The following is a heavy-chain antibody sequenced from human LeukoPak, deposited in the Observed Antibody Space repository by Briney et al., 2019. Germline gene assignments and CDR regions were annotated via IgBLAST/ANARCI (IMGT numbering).Heavy chain of an antibody. CDR3: AAGVRTNDY. Sequence: GGSLRLSCAASGFTFSSHAMCWVRQAPGKGLEWVSSIDISGGSTYYADSVQGRFTISRDNSKNTLYLEMNSLRAEDTALYYCAAGVRTNDYWGQGTLVTVSS. CDR2: IDISGGST. V-gene: IGHV3-23*01. CDR1: GFTFSSHA. J-gene: IGHJ4*02. D-gene: IGHD2-2*01.